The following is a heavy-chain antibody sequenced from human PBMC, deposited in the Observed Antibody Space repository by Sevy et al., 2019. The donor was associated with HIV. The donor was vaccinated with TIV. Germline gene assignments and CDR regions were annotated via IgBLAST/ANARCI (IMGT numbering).Heavy chain of an antibody. CDR3: ARDMGSSGSYYGYFVY. V-gene: IGHV1-2*02. CDR1: GYTFTGYY. D-gene: IGHD1-26*01. CDR2: INPNSGGT. J-gene: IGHJ4*02. Sequence: ASVKVSCKASGYTFTGYYMHWVRQAPGQGLEWMGWINPNSGGTNYAQKFQGRVTMTRDTSISTAYMELSRLKSHDTAGYYCARDMGSSGSYYGYFVYWGQGTLVTVSS.